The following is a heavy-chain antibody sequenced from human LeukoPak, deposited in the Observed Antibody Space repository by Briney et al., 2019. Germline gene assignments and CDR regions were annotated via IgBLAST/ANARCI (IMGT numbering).Heavy chain of an antibody. CDR1: GFTFSSYG. D-gene: IGHD4-17*01. V-gene: IGHV3-33*01. CDR2: IWYDGSNK. CDR3: ARDTYDDYVPLDY. J-gene: IGHJ4*02. Sequence: GGSLRLSCAASGFTFSSYGMHWVRQAPGKGLEWVAVIWYDGSNKYYADSVKGRFTISGDNSKNTLYLQMNSLRAEDTAVYYCARDTYDDYVPLDYWGQGTLVTVSS.